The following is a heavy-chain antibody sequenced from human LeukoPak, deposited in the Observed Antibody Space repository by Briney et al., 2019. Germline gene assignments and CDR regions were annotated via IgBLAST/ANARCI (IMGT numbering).Heavy chain of an antibody. J-gene: IGHJ5*02. Sequence: PGGSLRLSCAASGFTFSSYGMHWVRQAPGKGLEWVAVIWYDGSNKYYADSVKGRFTISRDNSKNTLYLQMNSLRAEDTAVYYCARQPSLYGDYGFWFDPWGQGTLVTVSS. CDR1: GFTFSSYG. V-gene: IGHV3-33*01. D-gene: IGHD4-17*01. CDR3: ARQPSLYGDYGFWFDP. CDR2: IWYDGSNK.